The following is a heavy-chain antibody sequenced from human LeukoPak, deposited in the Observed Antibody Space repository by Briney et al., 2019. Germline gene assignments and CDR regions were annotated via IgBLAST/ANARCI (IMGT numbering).Heavy chain of an antibody. CDR3: ARDGHRRYHYDSSGREDAFDI. D-gene: IGHD3-22*01. CDR1: GYTFTSYD. Sequence: ASVKVSCKASGYTFTSYDINWVRQAPGQGLEWMGWIRAHNGNTNYAQKLQGRVTMTTDTSTSTAYMELRSLTSDDTAVYYCARDGHRRYHYDSSGREDAFDIWGQGTMVTVSS. CDR2: IRAHNGNT. J-gene: IGHJ3*02. V-gene: IGHV1-18*01.